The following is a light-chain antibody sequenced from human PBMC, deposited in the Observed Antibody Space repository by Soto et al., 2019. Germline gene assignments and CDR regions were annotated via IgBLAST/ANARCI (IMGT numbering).Light chain of an antibody. CDR3: QTWVTGIQV. V-gene: IGLV4-69*01. CDR2: LNSDGSH. Sequence: QLVLTQSHSASASLGASVKLTCTLSSGHSSYAIAWHQQQPEKGPRYLMKLNSDGSHTKGDGIPDRFSGSSSGAERYLTISSLQSEDEADYYCQTWVTGIQVFGGGTKLTVL. J-gene: IGLJ3*02. CDR1: SGHSSYA.